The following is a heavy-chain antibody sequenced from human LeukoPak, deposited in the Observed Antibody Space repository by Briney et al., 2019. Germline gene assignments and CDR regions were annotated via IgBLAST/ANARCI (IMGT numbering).Heavy chain of an antibody. Sequence: GGSPRLSCAASGFTFSSYSMNWVRQAPGKGLEWVSSISSSSSYIYYADSVKGRFTISRDNAKNSLYLQMNSLRAEDTAVYYCVRDWDYDSSGYPDYWGQGTLVTVSS. CDR1: GFTFSSYS. D-gene: IGHD3-22*01. J-gene: IGHJ4*02. CDR3: VRDWDYDSSGYPDY. V-gene: IGHV3-21*01. CDR2: ISSSSSYI.